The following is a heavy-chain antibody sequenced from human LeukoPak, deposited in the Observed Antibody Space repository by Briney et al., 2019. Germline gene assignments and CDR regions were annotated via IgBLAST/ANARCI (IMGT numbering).Heavy chain of an antibody. CDR1: GFTFDDYG. D-gene: IGHD3-3*01. J-gene: IGHJ6*03. CDR2: INWNGGST. Sequence: PGGSLRLSCAASGFTFDDYGMSWVRQAPGKGLEWVSGINWNGGSTGYADSVKGRFTISRDNAKNSLYLQMNSLRAEDTAVYYCAREYYDFWSGYYSGVYYYYYYYMDVWGKGTTVTVSS. CDR3: AREYYDFWSGYYSGVYYYYYYYMDV. V-gene: IGHV3-20*04.